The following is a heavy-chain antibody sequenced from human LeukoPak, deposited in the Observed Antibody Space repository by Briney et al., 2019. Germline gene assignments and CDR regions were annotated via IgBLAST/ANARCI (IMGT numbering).Heavy chain of an antibody. V-gene: IGHV3-66*04. J-gene: IGHJ3*02. Sequence: PGGSLRLSCAASGFTVSSNYMSWVRQAPGKGLEWVSVIYSGGSTYYADSVKGRFTISRDNSKNTLYFQMNSLRAEDTAVYYCARPGIAAAAPVAFDIWGQGTMVTVSS. CDR2: IYSGGST. D-gene: IGHD6-13*01. CDR1: GFTVSSNY. CDR3: ARPGIAAAAPVAFDI.